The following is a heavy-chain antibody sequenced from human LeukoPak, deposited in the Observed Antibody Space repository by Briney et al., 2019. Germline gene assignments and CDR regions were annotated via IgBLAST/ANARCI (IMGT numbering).Heavy chain of an antibody. D-gene: IGHD2-15*01. Sequence: SETLSLTCTVSGGSISSYYWSWIRQPPGKGLEWIGYIYYSGSTNYNPSLKSRVTISVDTSKNQFSLKLSSVTAADTAVYYCARRRDIVVVVAATSLTGVDYWGQGTLVTVSS. CDR3: ARRRDIVVVVAATSLTGVDY. CDR1: GGSISSYY. CDR2: IYYSGST. J-gene: IGHJ4*02. V-gene: IGHV4-59*12.